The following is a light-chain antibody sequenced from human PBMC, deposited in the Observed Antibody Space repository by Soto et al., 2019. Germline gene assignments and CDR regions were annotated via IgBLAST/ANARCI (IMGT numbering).Light chain of an antibody. Sequence: DIQMTQSPSSLPASAGDRVTITCRASQSVSNYLSWYQQKPGKVPKLLIYGASNLQSGVPSRFSGSGSGTDFTLTISSLQPEDFATYYCQQTYSIPKTFGQG. V-gene: IGKV1-39*01. CDR2: GAS. CDR1: QSVSNY. CDR3: QQTYSIPKT. J-gene: IGKJ1*01.